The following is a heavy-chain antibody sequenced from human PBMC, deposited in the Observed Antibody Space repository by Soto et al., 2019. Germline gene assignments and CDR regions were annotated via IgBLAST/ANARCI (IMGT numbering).Heavy chain of an antibody. D-gene: IGHD2-15*01. Sequence: SETLSLTCTVSGGSISSGGYYWSWIRQHPGKGLEWIGYIYYSGSTYYNPSLKSRVTISVDTSKNQFSLKLSSVTAADTAVYYCARLKGGSCPPCHNWFDPWGQGTLVTVSS. J-gene: IGHJ5*02. V-gene: IGHV4-31*03. CDR1: GGSISSGGYY. CDR3: ARLKGGSCPPCHNWFDP. CDR2: IYYSGST.